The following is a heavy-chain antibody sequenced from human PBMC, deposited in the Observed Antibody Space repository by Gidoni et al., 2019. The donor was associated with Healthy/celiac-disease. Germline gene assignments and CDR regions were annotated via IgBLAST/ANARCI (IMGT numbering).Heavy chain of an antibody. J-gene: IGHJ6*02. CDR2: TYYRSKWYN. V-gene: IGHV6-1*01. CDR1: GDSVSSNSAA. D-gene: IGHD2-2*01. CDR3: ARDRGYCSSTSCYEDYYYYYGMDV. Sequence: QVQLQQSGPGLVKPSQTLSLTCAISGDSVSSNSAAWNWIRQSPSRGLEWLGRTYYRSKWYNDYAVSVKSRITINPDTSKNQFSLQLNSVSPEDTAVYYCARDRGYCSSTSCYEDYYYYYGMDVWGQGTTVTVSS.